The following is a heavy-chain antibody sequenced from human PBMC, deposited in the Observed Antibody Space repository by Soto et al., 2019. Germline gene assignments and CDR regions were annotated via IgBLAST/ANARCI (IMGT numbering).Heavy chain of an antibody. CDR1: GGTFSSYA. D-gene: IGHD3-16*02. V-gene: IGHV1-69*01. CDR3: ARETGMITFGGVIAYTPLGY. J-gene: IGHJ4*02. CDR2: ILPIFGTA. Sequence: QVQLVQSGAEVKKPGSSVKVSCKASGGTFSSYAISWVRQAPGQGIEWMGGILPIFGTANYAQKFQGRVTITADESTSTAYMELSSLRSEDTAVYYCARETGMITFGGVIAYTPLGYWGQGTLVTVSS.